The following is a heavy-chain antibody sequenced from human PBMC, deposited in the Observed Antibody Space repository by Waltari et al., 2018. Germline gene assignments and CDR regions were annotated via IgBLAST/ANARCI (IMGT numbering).Heavy chain of an antibody. V-gene: IGHV1-3*01. J-gene: IGHJ2*01. CDR1: GYTFTRYA. CDR2: INAGNGNT. CDR3: ARDRGSSSSWYFDL. D-gene: IGHD6-13*01. Sequence: QVQLVQSGAEVKKPGASVKVSCKASGYTFTRYAMHWVRQAPGQRLEWMGWINAGNGNTKYSQKFQGRVTITRDTSASTAYMELSSLRSEDTAVYYCARDRGSSSSWYFDLWGRGTLVTVSS.